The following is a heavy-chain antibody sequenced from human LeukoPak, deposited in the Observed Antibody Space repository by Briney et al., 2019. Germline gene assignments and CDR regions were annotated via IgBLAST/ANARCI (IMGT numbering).Heavy chain of an antibody. Sequence: GGSLRLSCAASGFTVSRNYMSWVRQAPGKGLEWVSVIYSGGSTYYADSVKGRFTISRDNSKNTLYLQMSSLRAEDTAVYYCANHLACGSTSCPPFDYWGQGTLVTVSS. D-gene: IGHD2-2*01. CDR1: GFTVSRNY. J-gene: IGHJ4*02. CDR2: IYSGGST. CDR3: ANHLACGSTSCPPFDY. V-gene: IGHV3-53*01.